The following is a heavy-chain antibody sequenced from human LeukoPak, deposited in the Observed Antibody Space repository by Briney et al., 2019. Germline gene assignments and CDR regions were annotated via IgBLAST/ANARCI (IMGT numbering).Heavy chain of an antibody. Sequence: ASVKVSCKASGYTFTSYGISWVRQAPGQGLEWMGWISANNGNTNYAQKLQGRVTMTTDTSTSTAYMELRSLRSDGTAVYYCARDRATIYDILTGPSEVWGQGTLVTVSS. D-gene: IGHD3-9*01. CDR3: ARDRATIYDILTGPSEV. J-gene: IGHJ4*02. V-gene: IGHV1-18*01. CDR2: ISANNGNT. CDR1: GYTFTSYG.